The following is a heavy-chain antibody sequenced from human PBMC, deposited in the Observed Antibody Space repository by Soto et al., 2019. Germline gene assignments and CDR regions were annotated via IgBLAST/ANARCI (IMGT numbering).Heavy chain of an antibody. J-gene: IGHJ5*02. CDR3: AKDDPERGHWFDP. Sequence: GGSLRLSCAACGFTFCSYGMHGVRQAPGKGLEWVAVISYDGSNKYYADSVKGRFTISRDNSKNTLYLQMNSLRAEDTAVYYCAKDDPERGHWFDPWGQGTLVTVSS. V-gene: IGHV3-30*18. CDR2: ISYDGSNK. CDR1: GFTFCSYG.